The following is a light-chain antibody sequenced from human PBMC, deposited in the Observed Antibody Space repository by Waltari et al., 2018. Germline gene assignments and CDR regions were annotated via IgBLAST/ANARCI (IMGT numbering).Light chain of an antibody. Sequence: DIVMTQSPDSLAVSMGEKATINCKSSQSVLYSSNNTNYLAWYQPKPGQPPKLLMYWSSTRESWVPDRFSGSGSGTDFTLTISSLQAEDVAVYYGQQYYSTPFTFGPGTKVDIK. V-gene: IGKV4-1*01. CDR2: WSS. CDR1: QSVLYSSNNTNY. CDR3: QQYYSTPFT. J-gene: IGKJ3*01.